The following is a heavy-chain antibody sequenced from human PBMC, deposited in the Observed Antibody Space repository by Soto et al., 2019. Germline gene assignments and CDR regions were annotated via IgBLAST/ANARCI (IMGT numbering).Heavy chain of an antibody. CDR1: GGSISSYY. CDR2: IYYSGST. V-gene: IGHV4-59*01. J-gene: IGHJ4*02. Sequence: PSETLSLTCTVSGGSISSYYWSWIRQPPGKGLEWIGYIYYSGSTNYNPSLKSRVTISVDTSKNQFSLKLSSVTAADTAVYYCARAPRGKCGYPSYFDYWGQGTPVTVSS. CDR3: ARAPRGKCGYPSYFDY. D-gene: IGHD3-22*01.